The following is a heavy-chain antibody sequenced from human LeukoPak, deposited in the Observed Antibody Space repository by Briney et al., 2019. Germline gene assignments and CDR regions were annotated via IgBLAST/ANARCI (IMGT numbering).Heavy chain of an antibody. CDR1: GFAFSSYD. CDR3: EIVLSVSYDNYSDY. CDR2: ISYDGSDK. D-gene: IGHD1-26*01. V-gene: IGHV3-30*03. Sequence: GGSLRLSCAASGFAFSSYDMHWVRQAPGKGLEWVAVISYDGSDKYYVDSVKGRFTISRDNSKNTLYLQMNSLKAEDAAVYYCEIVLSVSYDNYSDYWGQGTLVTVSS. J-gene: IGHJ4*02.